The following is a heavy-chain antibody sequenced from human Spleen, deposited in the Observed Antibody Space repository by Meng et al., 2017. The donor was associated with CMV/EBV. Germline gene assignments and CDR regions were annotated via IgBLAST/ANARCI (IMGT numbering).Heavy chain of an antibody. CDR2: INRNNGGT. J-gene: IGHJ4*02. CDR3: ASYSSSWYQLES. CDR1: KYPVNTLY. Sequence: TKPRDSVASSTMASKYPVNTLYRYGVRQVRVPEGEWIGWINRNNGGTSNAQKLQDWVTMTRNTSISTAYMELSRLRSDDTAVYYCASYSSSWYQLESWGQGTLVTVSS. V-gene: IGHV1-2*04. D-gene: IGHD6-13*01.